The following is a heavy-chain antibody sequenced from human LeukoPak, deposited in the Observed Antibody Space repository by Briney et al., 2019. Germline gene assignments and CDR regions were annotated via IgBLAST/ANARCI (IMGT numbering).Heavy chain of an antibody. CDR2: ISSSSRYI. D-gene: IGHD6-6*01. J-gene: IGHJ6*03. Sequence: PGGSLRLSCAASGFTFSSYSMNWVRQAPGKGLDWVSSISSSSRYIYYADSVKGRFTISRDNAKNSLYLQMNSLRAEDTAVYYCARDSYSSSPQDMDYYYMDVWGKGTTVTVSS. V-gene: IGHV3-21*01. CDR3: ARDSYSSSPQDMDYYYMDV. CDR1: GFTFSSYS.